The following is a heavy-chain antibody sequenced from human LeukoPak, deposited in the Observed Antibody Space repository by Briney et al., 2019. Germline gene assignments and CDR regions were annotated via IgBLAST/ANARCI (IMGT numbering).Heavy chain of an antibody. CDR2: MHITGST. CDR3: ARASFSAMLN. J-gene: IGHJ4*02. D-gene: IGHD5-18*01. V-gene: IGHV4-61*02. CDR1: GGSISSGSYY. Sequence: SETLSLTCTVSGGSISSGSYYWSWIRQPAGKGLEWIGRMHITGSTNYNPYLKSRVTILVDTSKNQFSLKLNSVTAADTAVYYCARASFSAMLNWGQGTLVTVSS.